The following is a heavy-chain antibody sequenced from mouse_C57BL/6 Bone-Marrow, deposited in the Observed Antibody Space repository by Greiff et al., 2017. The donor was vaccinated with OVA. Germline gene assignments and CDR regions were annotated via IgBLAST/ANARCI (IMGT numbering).Heavy chain of an antibody. CDR1: GYTFTSYW. Sequence: QVQLQQPGAELVKPGASVKMSCKASGYTFTSYWITWVKQRPGQGLEWIGDIYPGSGGTTSIGKFKGKATLPVDTSSSTADMPLSSLTSEDSAVYYCARIHTSYDGYYYFDYWGQGTTLTVSS. D-gene: IGHD2-3*01. V-gene: IGHV1-55*01. CDR2: IYPGSGGT. J-gene: IGHJ2*01. CDR3: ARIHTSYDGYYYFDY.